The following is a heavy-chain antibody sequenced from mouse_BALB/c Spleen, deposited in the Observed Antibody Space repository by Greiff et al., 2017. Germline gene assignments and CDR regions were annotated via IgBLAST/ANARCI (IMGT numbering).Heavy chain of an antibody. Sequence: EVKLVESGPGLVKPSQSLSLTCTVTGYSITSDYAWNWIRQFPGNKLEWMGYISYSGSTSYNPSLKSRISITRDTSKNQFFLQLNSVTTEDTATYYCARYYYGSPFDYWGQGTTLTVSS. V-gene: IGHV3-2*02. D-gene: IGHD1-1*01. CDR3: ARYYYGSPFDY. J-gene: IGHJ2*01. CDR2: ISYSGST. CDR1: GYSITSDYA.